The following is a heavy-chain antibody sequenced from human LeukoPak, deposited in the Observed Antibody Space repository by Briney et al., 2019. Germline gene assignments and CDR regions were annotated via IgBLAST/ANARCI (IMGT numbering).Heavy chain of an antibody. Sequence: QPGGSLRLSCAASGFTFSSYAMNWVHQPPGKGLELVSAISGSGGSTYYADSVKGRFTISRDNSKNTLYLQMNSLRAEDTAVYYCAKLLGTYYDILTVYHIGNNWFDPWGQGTLVTVSS. D-gene: IGHD3-9*01. CDR2: ISGSGGST. CDR3: AKLLGTYYDILTVYHIGNNWFDP. CDR1: GFTFSSYA. J-gene: IGHJ5*02. V-gene: IGHV3-23*01.